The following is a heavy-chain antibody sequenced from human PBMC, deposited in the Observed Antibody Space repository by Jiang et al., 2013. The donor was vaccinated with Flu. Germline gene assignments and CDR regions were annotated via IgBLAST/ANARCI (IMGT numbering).Heavy chain of an antibody. CDR3: ARASYCSSTSCQGYNWFDP. J-gene: IGHJ5*02. Sequence: GAEVKKPGASVKVSCKASGYTFTSYGISWVRQAPGQGLEWMGWISAYNGNTNYAQKLQGRVTMTTDTSTSTAYMELRSLRSDDTAVYYCARASYCSSTSCQGYNWFDPWGQGTLVTVSS. D-gene: IGHD2-2*01. V-gene: IGHV1-18*01. CDR1: GYTFTSYG. CDR2: ISAYNGNT.